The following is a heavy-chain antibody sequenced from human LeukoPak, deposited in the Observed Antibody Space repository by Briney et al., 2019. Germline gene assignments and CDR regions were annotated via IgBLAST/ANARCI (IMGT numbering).Heavy chain of an antibody. J-gene: IGHJ3*02. CDR2: ISSSSTYL. CDR1: GFTFSSYS. CDR3: ARDEGWELRPDAFDS. Sequence: PGGSLSHSCAASGFTFSSYSMKWVRQAPGKGLEWVSSISSSSTYLYYADSVKGRFTISRDNAKNSLYLQMNSLRAEDTAVYYCARDEGWELRPDAFDSWGQGTMVTVSS. D-gene: IGHD1-26*01. V-gene: IGHV3-21*01.